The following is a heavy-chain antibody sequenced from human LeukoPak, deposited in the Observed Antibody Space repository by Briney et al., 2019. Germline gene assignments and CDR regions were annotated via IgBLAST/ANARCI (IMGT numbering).Heavy chain of an antibody. J-gene: IGHJ4*02. Sequence: GGSLRLSCAASGFTFSSYAMHCVRQAPGKGLEWVAVIWYDGSKKYYTDSVKGRFTISRDNYKNTLYLQMNSLRAEDTAVYYCARDHSTTVYYFDYWGQGTLVTVSS. V-gene: IGHV3-33*01. CDR1: GFTFSSYA. CDR2: IWYDGSKK. CDR3: ARDHSTTVYYFDY. D-gene: IGHD4-17*01.